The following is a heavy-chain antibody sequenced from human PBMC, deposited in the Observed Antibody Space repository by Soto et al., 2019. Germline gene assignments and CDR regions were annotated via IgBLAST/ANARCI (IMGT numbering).Heavy chain of an antibody. Sequence: VQLVESGGGLVQPGGSLRLSCAASGFTFDGYWMTWVRQAPGKGLDWVANIKQDGSEEYYVDSVKGRFTIARDNARKSLNLQMNSLRAEDTAFYYCTRTISATAGDVWGQGTMVTVSS. D-gene: IGHD5-12*01. CDR2: IKQDGSEE. CDR3: TRTISATAGDV. V-gene: IGHV3-7*01. J-gene: IGHJ3*01. CDR1: GFTFDGYW.